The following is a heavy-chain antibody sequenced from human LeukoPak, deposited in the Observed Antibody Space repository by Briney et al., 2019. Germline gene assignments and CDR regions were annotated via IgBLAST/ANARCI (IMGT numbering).Heavy chain of an antibody. Sequence: GGSLRLSFAASGFIFRSFAMSWVRQAPGKGLEWGSIIRSSDGSTNYADSVRGRFTLSRDNSKNILYLQMNSLRADDTAVYYCAKGGGTSYGYIPYWGQGSLVTVSS. CDR3: AKGGGTSYGYIPY. D-gene: IGHD5-18*01. V-gene: IGHV3-23*01. J-gene: IGHJ4*02. CDR1: GFIFRSFA. CDR2: IRSSDGST.